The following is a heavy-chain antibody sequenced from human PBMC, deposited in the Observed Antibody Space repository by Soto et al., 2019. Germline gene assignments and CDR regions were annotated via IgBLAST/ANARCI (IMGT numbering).Heavy chain of an antibody. Sequence: GXSVKVSCKASGYTFTSYGISWVRQAPGQGLEWMGWISAYNGNTNYAQKLQGRVTMTTDTSTSTAYMELRSLRSDDTAVYYCARVGSYYYDSSGYFDYWGQGTLVTVSS. CDR2: ISAYNGNT. CDR3: ARVGSYYYDSSGYFDY. V-gene: IGHV1-18*01. D-gene: IGHD3-22*01. J-gene: IGHJ4*02. CDR1: GYTFTSYG.